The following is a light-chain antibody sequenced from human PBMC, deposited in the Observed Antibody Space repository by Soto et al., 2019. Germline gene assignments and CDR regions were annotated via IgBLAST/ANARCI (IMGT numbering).Light chain of an antibody. CDR2: EVS. J-gene: IGLJ1*01. CDR3: ASYTNRNTLV. Sequence: QSVLIQPASVSGSPGQSLTISCSGTASDIGSQDHVALYQQYPGKAPKVLIYEVSNRPSGVADRFSASKSGNTASLTISGLQAEDEADYYCASYTNRNTLVFGPGTKVTVL. V-gene: IGLV2-14*03. CDR1: ASDIGSQDH.